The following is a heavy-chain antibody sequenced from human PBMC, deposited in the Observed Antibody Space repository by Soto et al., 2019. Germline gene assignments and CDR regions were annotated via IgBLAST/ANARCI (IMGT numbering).Heavy chain of an antibody. Sequence: ASVKVSCKASRYTFTDYYVHWVRQSPGQGLEWMGWINANSGVTKFPQKFQGRVIMTRDASISTVYMELSRLTSDDTAVYYCARAGLTTLELATIYWGQGTQVTVSS. D-gene: IGHD5-12*01. J-gene: IGHJ4*02. V-gene: IGHV1-2*02. CDR1: RYTFTDYY. CDR3: ARAGLTTLELATIY. CDR2: INANSGVT.